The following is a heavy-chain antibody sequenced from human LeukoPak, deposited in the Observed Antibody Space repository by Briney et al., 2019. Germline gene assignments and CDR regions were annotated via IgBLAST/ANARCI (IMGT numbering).Heavy chain of an antibody. V-gene: IGHV1-2*02. D-gene: IGHD3-16*02. CDR3: GGLRFGELSHPHNSLDP. J-gene: IGHJ5*02. Sequence: ASVKVSCRASGYTFTGDYMHSVRQAPGQGLEWMGWINPNSGGTNYAQKFQGRVTMTRDTSISTAYMELSRLISDDTAVYYCGGLRFGELSHPHNSLDPWGQGTLVTVSS. CDR1: GYTFTGDY. CDR2: INPNSGGT.